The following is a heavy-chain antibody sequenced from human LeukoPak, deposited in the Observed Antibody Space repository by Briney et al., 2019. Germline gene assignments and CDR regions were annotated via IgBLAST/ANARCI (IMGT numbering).Heavy chain of an antibody. J-gene: IGHJ6*02. CDR1: GYAFTIYG. D-gene: IGHD2-21*02. CDR3: AREVCGDCPTHYHGMDV. Sequence: ASVKVSCKASGYAFTIYGVSWVRLAPGPGLEWMGCMRGSKGDASYAQTFQGRVTMTRETSTSTAYMELRSLTSDDTAVYYCAREVCGDCPTHYHGMDVWGQGTTVTVSS. CDR2: MRGSKGDA. V-gene: IGHV1-18*01.